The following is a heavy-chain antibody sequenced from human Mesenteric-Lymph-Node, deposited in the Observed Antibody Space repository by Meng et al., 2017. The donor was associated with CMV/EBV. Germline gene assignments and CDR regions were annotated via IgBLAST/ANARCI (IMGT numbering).Heavy chain of an antibody. V-gene: IGHV4-59*01. CDR1: GGSISSYY. CDR3: ARGAVDSYDFWSGYYMYYFDY. J-gene: IGHJ4*02. CDR2: IYYSGST. D-gene: IGHD3-3*01. Sequence: SETLSLTCTVSGGSISSYYWSWIRQPPGKGLEWIGYIYYSGSTNYNPSLKSRVTISVDTSKNQFSLKLSSVTAADTAVYYCARGAVDSYDFWSGYYMYYFDYWGQGTLVTVS.